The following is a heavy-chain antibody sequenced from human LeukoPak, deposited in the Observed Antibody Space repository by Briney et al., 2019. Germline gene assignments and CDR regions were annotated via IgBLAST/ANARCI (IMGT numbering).Heavy chain of an antibody. CDR1: GYSFTSYG. CDR2: ISVHNGNT. J-gene: IGHJ4*02. Sequence: APVKVSCKASGYSFTSYGISWVRQAPGQGLEWMGWISVHNGNTHYAQKLQGRVTMTTDTSTSTTYMELRSLRSDDTAVYYCARVRGSYGDTANYWGQGTLVTVSS. D-gene: IGHD4-17*01. CDR3: ARVRGSYGDTANY. V-gene: IGHV1-18*04.